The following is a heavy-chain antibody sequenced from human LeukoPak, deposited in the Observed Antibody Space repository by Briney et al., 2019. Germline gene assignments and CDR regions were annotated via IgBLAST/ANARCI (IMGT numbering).Heavy chain of an antibody. Sequence: QSGASLRLSCAASGFTFSSYAMSWVRQAPGKGLEWVSTITGSGATTYYADSVRGRFTISRDNSKNTVYLQMNSPRVEDTAVYYCAKVPRESTTYYPFFDYWGQGILVTVSS. D-gene: IGHD2/OR15-2a*01. CDR3: AKVPRESTTYYPFFDY. V-gene: IGHV3-23*01. J-gene: IGHJ4*02. CDR2: ITGSGATT. CDR1: GFTFSSYA.